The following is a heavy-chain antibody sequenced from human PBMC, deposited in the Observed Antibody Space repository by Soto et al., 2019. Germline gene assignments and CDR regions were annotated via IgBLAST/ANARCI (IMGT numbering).Heavy chain of an antibody. CDR2: IYYSGST. Sequence: SETLSLTCTVSGGSISSSSYYWGWIRQPPGKGLEWIGSIYYSGSTYYNPSLKSRVTISVDTSKNQFSLKLSSVTAADTAVYYCARGDPLDYWGQGTLVTVSS. V-gene: IGHV4-39*01. J-gene: IGHJ4*02. CDR1: GGSISSSSYY. CDR3: ARGDPLDY. D-gene: IGHD2-21*02.